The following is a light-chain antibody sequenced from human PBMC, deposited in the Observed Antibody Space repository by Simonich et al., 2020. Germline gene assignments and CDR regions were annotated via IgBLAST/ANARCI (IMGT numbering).Light chain of an antibody. CDR3: QTWGSGIV. Sequence: QLVLTQSPSASASLGASVKLTCTLSRGHSSYAIAWHQQQPGKGPRYLMKLNSDGSPSKGDGIPDRFSGSSSGAERYLTISSLQSEDEADYYCQTWGSGIVFGGGTKLTVL. J-gene: IGLJ3*02. CDR1: RGHSSYA. V-gene: IGLV4-69*01. CDR2: LNSDGSP.